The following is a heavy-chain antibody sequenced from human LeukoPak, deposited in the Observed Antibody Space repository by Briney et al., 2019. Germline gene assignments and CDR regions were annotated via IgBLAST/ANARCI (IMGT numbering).Heavy chain of an antibody. Sequence: GGSLRLSCAVSGFTVSNNYMSWVRQAPGKGLEWVSVIYSAGSTFYAASIKGRFTISRDNSKNPLYLQMNRLRAEDPAVYYCARDRGGYTYGYGWWFDPWGQGTLVTVSS. D-gene: IGHD5-18*01. J-gene: IGHJ5*02. V-gene: IGHV3-66*01. CDR3: ARDRGGYTYGYGWWFDP. CDR2: IYSAGST. CDR1: GFTVSNNY.